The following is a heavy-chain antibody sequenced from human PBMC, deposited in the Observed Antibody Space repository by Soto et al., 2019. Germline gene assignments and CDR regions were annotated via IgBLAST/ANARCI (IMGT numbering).Heavy chain of an antibody. Sequence: GGSLRLSCAASGFTFSGYAMSWVRQAPEKGLEWVSTITGSGGNTYNADSVKGRFTISRDNSKNTLYLQMSSLRAEDTAVYYCAKGGASSYYYYMDVWGKGTTVTVSS. CDR3: AKGGASSYYYYMDV. D-gene: IGHD6-6*01. CDR1: GFTFSGYA. CDR2: ITGSGGNT. J-gene: IGHJ6*03. V-gene: IGHV3-23*01.